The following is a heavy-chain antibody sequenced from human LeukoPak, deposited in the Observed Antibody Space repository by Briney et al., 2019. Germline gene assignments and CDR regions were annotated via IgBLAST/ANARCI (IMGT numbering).Heavy chain of an antibody. V-gene: IGHV3-48*04. CDR3: ARDREELSSGHWFDP. Sequence: PGGSLRLSCAASGFTFSSYSMNWVRQAPGKGLEWVSYISSSSSTIYYADSVKGRFTISRDNAKNSLYLQMNSLRAEDTAVYYCARDREELSSGHWFDPWGQGTLVTVSS. J-gene: IGHJ5*02. CDR1: GFTFSSYS. CDR2: ISSSSSTI. D-gene: IGHD3-16*02.